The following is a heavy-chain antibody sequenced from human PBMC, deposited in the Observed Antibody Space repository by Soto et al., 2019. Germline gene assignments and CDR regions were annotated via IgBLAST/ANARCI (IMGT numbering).Heavy chain of an antibody. CDR1: GFTFSGHG. V-gene: IGHV3-33*01. D-gene: IGHD6-13*01. Sequence: ESGGGVVEPGTSLRLSCVGSGFTFSGHGIHWVRQPPGKGLEWVAFIWSDGSNKEYSDSAKGRFTISRDNSKNTVYLQMDSLRAEDTAVYKCARDGQQVVPWGLDAWGQGTMVTVSS. CDR3: ARDGQQVVPWGLDA. J-gene: IGHJ6*02. CDR2: IWSDGSNK.